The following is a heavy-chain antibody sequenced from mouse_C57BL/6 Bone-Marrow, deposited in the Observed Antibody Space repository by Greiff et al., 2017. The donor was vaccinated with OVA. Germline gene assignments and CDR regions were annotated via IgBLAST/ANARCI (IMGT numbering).Heavy chain of an antibody. J-gene: IGHJ1*03. D-gene: IGHD1-1*01. Sequence: QVQLQQPGAELVKPGASVKLSCKASGYTFTSYWMHWVKQRPGQGLEWIGMIHPNSGSTNYNEKFKSKATLTVDKSSSTPYMQLSSLTSEDSAVYYCALYGSYWYFDVWGTGTTVTVSS. V-gene: IGHV1-64*01. CDR1: GYTFTSYW. CDR3: ALYGSYWYFDV. CDR2: IHPNSGST.